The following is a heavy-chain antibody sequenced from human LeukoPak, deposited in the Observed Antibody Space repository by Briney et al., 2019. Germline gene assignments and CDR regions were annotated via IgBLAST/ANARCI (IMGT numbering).Heavy chain of an antibody. J-gene: IGHJ5*02. V-gene: IGHV3-30*03. CDR2: ISHDGSNK. CDR1: GFTLSNYG. Sequence: GGALRLSRAASGFTLSNYGMHRVRQAPGQGLEWVAVISHDGSNKYYADSLRGQFTISRDNSKNTLYLQMNSLRAEDTAVYYCMGFNWFDPWGQGTLVTVSS. CDR3: MGFNWFDP.